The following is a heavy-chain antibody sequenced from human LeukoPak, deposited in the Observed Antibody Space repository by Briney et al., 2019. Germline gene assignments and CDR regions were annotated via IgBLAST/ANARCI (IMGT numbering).Heavy chain of an antibody. J-gene: IGHJ4*02. D-gene: IGHD2-15*01. Sequence: SETLSLTCAVYGGSFSGYYWSWIRQPPGKGLEWIGEFNHSGSTNYNPSLKSRVTISVDTSKNQFSLKLSSVTAADTAVYYCARGRIGYCSGGSCYKSPYFDYWGQGTLVTVSS. CDR2: FNHSGST. V-gene: IGHV4-34*01. CDR3: ARGRIGYCSGGSCYKSPYFDY. CDR1: GGSFSGYY.